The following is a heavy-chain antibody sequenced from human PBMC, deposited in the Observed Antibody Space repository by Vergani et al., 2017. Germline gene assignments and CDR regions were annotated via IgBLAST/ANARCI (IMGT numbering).Heavy chain of an antibody. D-gene: IGHD6-19*01. CDR1: GFTFDDYA. Sequence: EVQLVESGGGLVQPGRSLRLSCAASGFTFDDYAMHWVRQAQGKGLEWVSGISWNSGSIGYADSVKGRCTISRDNAKNSLYLQMNSMRAEDTALYYCAKACTVADDSFDIWGQGTMVTVSS. CDR2: ISWNSGSI. V-gene: IGHV3-9*01. CDR3: AKACTVADDSFDI. J-gene: IGHJ3*02.